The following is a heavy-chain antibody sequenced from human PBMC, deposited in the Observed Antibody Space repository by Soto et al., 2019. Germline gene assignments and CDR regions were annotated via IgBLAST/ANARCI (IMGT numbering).Heavy chain of an antibody. V-gene: IGHV1-58*01. J-gene: IGHJ5*02. CDR2: IVVGSGNT. D-gene: IGHD4-17*01. Sequence: SVKVSCKASGFTFTSSAVQWVRQARGQRLEWIGWIVVGSGNTNYAQKFQERVTITRDMSTSTAYMELSSLRSEDTAVYYCARVSTTVVTPHWFDPWGQGTLVTVSS. CDR1: GFTFTSSA. CDR3: ARVSTTVVTPHWFDP.